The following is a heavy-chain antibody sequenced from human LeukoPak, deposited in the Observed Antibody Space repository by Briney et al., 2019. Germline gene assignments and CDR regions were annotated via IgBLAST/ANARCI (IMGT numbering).Heavy chain of an antibody. D-gene: IGHD3-22*01. CDR2: ISGSGGST. Sequence: GGSLRLSCAASGFTFSSYAVSWVRQAPGKGLEWVSAISGSGGSTYYADSVKGRFTISRDNSENTLYLQMNSLRAEDTAVYYCATPLDYYDWSDSHQGGDWGQGTLVTVSS. V-gene: IGHV3-23*01. J-gene: IGHJ4*02. CDR1: GFTFSSYA. CDR3: ATPLDYYDWSDSHQGGD.